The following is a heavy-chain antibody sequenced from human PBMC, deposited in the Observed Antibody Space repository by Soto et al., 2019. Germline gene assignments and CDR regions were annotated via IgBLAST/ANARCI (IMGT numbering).Heavy chain of an antibody. D-gene: IGHD2-15*01. CDR3: AAWSAATRTLVAVLNC. CDR1: GYTFTSYA. CDR2: INAGNGNT. V-gene: IGHV1-3*01. J-gene: IGHJ4*02. Sequence: QVHLVQSGAEVKKPGASVKVSCKASGYTFTSYAIHWVRQAPGQRLEWMGWINAGNGNTEYSQKFQGRVTITADTSASTACMELSSLRSEDTAVYYCAAWSAATRTLVAVLNCWGQGTLVTVSS.